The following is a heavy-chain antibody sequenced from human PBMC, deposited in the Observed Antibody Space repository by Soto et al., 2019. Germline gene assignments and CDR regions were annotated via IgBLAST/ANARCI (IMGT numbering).Heavy chain of an antibody. CDR2: ISYDGSNK. CDR3: AKGNWNRPHEFDY. V-gene: IGHV3-30*18. Sequence: GGSLRLSCAASGFTFSSYGMHWVRQAPGKGLEWVAVISYDGSNKYYADSVKGRFTISRDNSKNTLYLQMNSLRAEDTAVYYCAKGNWNRPHEFDYWGQGTLVTVSS. CDR1: GFTFSSYG. J-gene: IGHJ4*02. D-gene: IGHD1-1*01.